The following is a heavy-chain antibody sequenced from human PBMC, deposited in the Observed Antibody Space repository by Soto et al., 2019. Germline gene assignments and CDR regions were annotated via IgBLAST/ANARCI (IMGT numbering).Heavy chain of an antibody. V-gene: IGHV4-31*03. Sequence: QVQLQESGPGLVKPSQTLSLTCTVSGGSISSGGYYWSWIRQHPGKGLEWIGYIYYSGSTYYNPSRKSRVTISVDTSKNQFSLKLSSVTAADTAVYYCARDNSRITMVRGVIGSDYYYGMDVWGQGTTVTVSS. D-gene: IGHD3-10*01. J-gene: IGHJ6*02. CDR3: ARDNSRITMVRGVIGSDYYYGMDV. CDR2: IYYSGST. CDR1: GGSISSGGYY.